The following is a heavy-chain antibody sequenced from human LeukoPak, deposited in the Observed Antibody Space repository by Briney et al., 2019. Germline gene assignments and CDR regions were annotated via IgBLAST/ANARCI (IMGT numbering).Heavy chain of an antibody. CDR2: IDWDDKK. CDR3: ARGGGTYDYFDY. Sequence: SGPALVKPTQTLTLTCTFSGFSLSDRSMSLSWIRLPPGKALEWLGRIDWDDKKFYSTSLKTRLTISKGTSKNQVVLTMTNMDPVDTATYYCARGGGTYDYFDYWGQGTLVTVSS. V-gene: IGHV2-70*04. J-gene: IGHJ4*02. CDR1: GFSLSDRSMS. D-gene: IGHD4-17*01.